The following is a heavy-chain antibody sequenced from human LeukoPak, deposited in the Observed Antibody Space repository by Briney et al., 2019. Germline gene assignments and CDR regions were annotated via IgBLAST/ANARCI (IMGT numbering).Heavy chain of an antibody. Sequence: SETLSLTCTVSGGSLSPYYWSWIRQSPGKGLEWIGSIYYSGSTYYNPSLKSRVTISVDTSKNQFSLKLSSVTAADTAVYYCARERRITMIVVVQNWFDPWGQGTLVTVSS. CDR2: IYYSGST. CDR1: GGSLSPYY. V-gene: IGHV4-59*12. J-gene: IGHJ5*02. D-gene: IGHD3-22*01. CDR3: ARERRITMIVVVQNWFDP.